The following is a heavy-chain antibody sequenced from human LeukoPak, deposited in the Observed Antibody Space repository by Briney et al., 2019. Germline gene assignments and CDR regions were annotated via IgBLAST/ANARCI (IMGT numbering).Heavy chain of an antibody. J-gene: IGHJ4*02. CDR2: ISAYNGNT. CDR3: ARDYRVSWGTTDYFDY. CDR1: GYTFTSDG. Sequence: ASVKVSCKASGYTFTSDGISWVRQAPGQGLEWMGWISAYNGNTNYAQKLQGRVTMTTDTSTSTAYMELRSLRSDDTAVYYCARDYRVSWGTTDYFDYWGQGTLVTVSS. V-gene: IGHV1-18*01. D-gene: IGHD3-16*01.